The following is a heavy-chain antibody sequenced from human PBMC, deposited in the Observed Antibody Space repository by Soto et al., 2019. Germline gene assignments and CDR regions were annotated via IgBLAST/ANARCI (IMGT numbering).Heavy chain of an antibody. CDR1: GGSFSGYY. CDR3: ARASIAARPPYYYYYGMDV. Sequence: SETLSLTCAVYGGSFSGYYWSWIRQPPGKGLEWIGEINHSGSTNYNPSLKSRVTISVDTSKNQFSLKLSSVTAADTAVYYCARASIAARPPYYYYYGMDVWGQGTTVTVSS. J-gene: IGHJ6*02. CDR2: INHSGST. V-gene: IGHV4-34*01. D-gene: IGHD6-6*01.